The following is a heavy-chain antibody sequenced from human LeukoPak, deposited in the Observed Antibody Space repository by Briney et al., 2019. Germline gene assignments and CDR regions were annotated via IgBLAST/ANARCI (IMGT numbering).Heavy chain of an antibody. Sequence: SETLSLTCTVSGDSISSYYWSWIRQPPGKGLEWIGYIYYSGSTNYNPSLKSRVTISVDTSKNQFSLKLSSVTAADTAVYYCARDRPFCSTTTCPEDAFDVWGQGTMVTVSS. V-gene: IGHV4-59*01. CDR2: IYYSGST. J-gene: IGHJ3*01. CDR3: ARDRPFCSTTTCPEDAFDV. D-gene: IGHD2-2*01. CDR1: GDSISSYY.